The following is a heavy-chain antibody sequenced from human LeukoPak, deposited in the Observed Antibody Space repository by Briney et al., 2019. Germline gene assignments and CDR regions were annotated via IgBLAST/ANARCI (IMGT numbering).Heavy chain of an antibody. CDR3: ARAQLLYDSSTMPPRRINWFDP. Sequence: SETLSLTCAVYGGSFSGYYWSWIRQPPGKGLEWIGEINHSGSTNYNPSPKSRVTISVDTSKNQFSLKLSPVTAADTAVYYCARAQLLYDSSTMPPRRINWFDPWGQGTLVTVSS. V-gene: IGHV4-34*01. J-gene: IGHJ5*02. CDR2: INHSGST. D-gene: IGHD6-13*01. CDR1: GGSFSGYY.